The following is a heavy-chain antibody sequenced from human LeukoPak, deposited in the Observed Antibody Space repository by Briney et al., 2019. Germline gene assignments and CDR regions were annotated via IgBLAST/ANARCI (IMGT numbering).Heavy chain of an antibody. V-gene: IGHV3-11*01. Sequence: GGSLRLSCTASGFTFADFYIAWIRQAPGGGLEWLSFISGPSATIYYADSVQGRFTISRDNANNSPYLHINNLTLQTTAFFYLSRVLLDRYYYPMDVWGKGTTVTVSS. J-gene: IGHJ6*03. CDR3: SRVLLDRYYYPMDV. D-gene: IGHD1-1*01. CDR1: GFTFADFY. CDR2: ISGPSATI.